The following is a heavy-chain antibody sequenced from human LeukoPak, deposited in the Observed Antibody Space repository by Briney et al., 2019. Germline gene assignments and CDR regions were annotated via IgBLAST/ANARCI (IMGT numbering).Heavy chain of an antibody. J-gene: IGHJ4*02. CDR2: INHSGST. CDR3: ARDREHSNYVDY. D-gene: IGHD4-11*01. V-gene: IGHV4-34*01. CDR1: GGSFSGYY. Sequence: PSETLSLTCAVYGGSFSGYYWSWIRQPPGKGLEWIGEINHSGSTNYNPSLKSRVTISVDTSKNQFSLKLSSVTAADTAVYYCARDREHSNYVDYWGQGTLVTVSS.